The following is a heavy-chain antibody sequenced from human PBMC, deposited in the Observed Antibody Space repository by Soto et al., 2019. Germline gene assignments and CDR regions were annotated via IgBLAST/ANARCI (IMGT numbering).Heavy chain of an antibody. D-gene: IGHD2-2*01. CDR1: GGSISSYY. V-gene: IGHV4-59*01. J-gene: IGHJ4*02. CDR2: IYYSGST. Sequence: PSETLSITCTVSGGSISSYYWSWIRQPPGKGLEWIGYIYYSGSTNYNPSLKSRVTISVDTSKNQFSLKLSSVTAADTAVYYCARDMPGGGFDYWGQGTLVTVSS. CDR3: ARDMPGGGFDY.